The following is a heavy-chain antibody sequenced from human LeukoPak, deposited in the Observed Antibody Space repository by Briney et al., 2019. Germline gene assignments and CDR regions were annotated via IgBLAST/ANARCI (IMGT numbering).Heavy chain of an antibody. CDR3: ARRGVVGAAPFDY. Sequence: SSETLSLTCTVSGGSMSSYYWSWIRQPPGKGLEWIGYIYYSGSTYYNPSLKSRVTISVDTSKNQFSLKLSSVTAADTAVYYCARRGVVGAAPFDYWGQGTLVTVSS. CDR1: GGSMSSYY. CDR2: IYYSGST. V-gene: IGHV4-59*08. D-gene: IGHD1-26*01. J-gene: IGHJ4*02.